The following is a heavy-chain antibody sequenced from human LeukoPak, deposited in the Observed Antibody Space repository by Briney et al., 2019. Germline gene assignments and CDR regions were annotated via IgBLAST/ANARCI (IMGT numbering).Heavy chain of an antibody. V-gene: IGHV3-53*05. J-gene: IGHJ4*02. CDR2: IYSGGST. Sequence: PGGSLRLSCAASEFTVSGDYMSWVRQAPGKGLEWVSIIYSGGSTYYADSVKGRFTISRDNSKNTLYLQMNSLRAEDTAVYYCARRSSENYFDYWGQGTLVTVSS. CDR3: ARRSSENYFDY. CDR1: EFTVSGDY. D-gene: IGHD3-3*01.